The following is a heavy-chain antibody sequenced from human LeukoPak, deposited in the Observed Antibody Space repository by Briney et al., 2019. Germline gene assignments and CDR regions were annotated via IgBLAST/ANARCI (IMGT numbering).Heavy chain of an antibody. V-gene: IGHV3-15*01. CDR3: TIGYCTNGVCSDD. J-gene: IGHJ4*02. D-gene: IGHD2-8*01. CDR1: GFTFSNAW. Sequence: GGSLRLSCAASGFTFSNAWMSWVRQAPGKGLEWVGRIKSKTDGGTTDYAAPVKGRFTISRDDSKNTLYLQMNSLKTEGTAVYYCTIGYCTNGVCSDDWGQGTLVTVSS. CDR2: IKSKTDGGTT.